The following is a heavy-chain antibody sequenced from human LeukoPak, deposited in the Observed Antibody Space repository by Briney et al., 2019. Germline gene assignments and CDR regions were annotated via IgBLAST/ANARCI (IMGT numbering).Heavy chain of an antibody. D-gene: IGHD5-12*01. CDR1: GFTFSSYS. V-gene: IGHV3-48*01. CDR3: AREYSGYDWDFDY. Sequence: GGSLRLSCAASGFTFSSYSMNWVRQAPGKGLEWVSYISSSSSTIYYADSVKGRFTISRDNAKNSLYLQMNSLRAEDTAVYYCAREYSGYDWDFDYWGQGTLVTVSS. CDR2: ISSSSSTI. J-gene: IGHJ4*02.